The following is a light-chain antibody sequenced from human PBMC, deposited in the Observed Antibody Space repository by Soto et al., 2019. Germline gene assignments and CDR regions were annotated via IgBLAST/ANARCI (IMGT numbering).Light chain of an antibody. CDR2: KAS. J-gene: IGKJ2*01. CDR3: KQYNNSPYT. Sequence: DIQMTQSPSTLATSVGDRVTITCRASQSISSWLAWYQQKPGKAPKLLIYKASSLESGVPSRFSGSGSGKEFTLTISSLQPDDFATYYCKQYNNSPYTFGQGTKLEIK. CDR1: QSISSW. V-gene: IGKV1-5*03.